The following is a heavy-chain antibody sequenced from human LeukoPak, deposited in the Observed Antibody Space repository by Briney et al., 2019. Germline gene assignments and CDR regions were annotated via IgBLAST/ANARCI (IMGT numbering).Heavy chain of an antibody. D-gene: IGHD3-10*01. CDR1: GGSISSSSYY. CDR2: IYYSGST. CDR3: ARHRGRLLLWFGDYAFDI. V-gene: IGHV4-39*01. J-gene: IGHJ3*02. Sequence: SETLSLTCTVSGGSISSSSYYWGWIRQPPGKGLEWIGSIYYSGSTNYNPSLKSRVTISVDTSKNQFSLKLSSVTAADTAVYYCARHRGRLLLWFGDYAFDIWGQGTMVTVSS.